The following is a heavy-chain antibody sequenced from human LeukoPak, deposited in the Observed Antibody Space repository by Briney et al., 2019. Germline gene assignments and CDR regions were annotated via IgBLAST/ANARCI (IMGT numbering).Heavy chain of an antibody. V-gene: IGHV4-59*01. CDR3: ARESSGTEFDP. J-gene: IGHJ5*02. Sequence: PSETLSLTCAVYGGSFSGYYWSWIRQPPGKGLEWIGYIYYSGSTNYNPSLKSRVTISVDTSKNQFSLKLSSVTAADTAVYYCARESSGTEFDPWGQGTLVTVSS. D-gene: IGHD3/OR15-3a*01. CDR1: GGSFSGYY. CDR2: IYYSGST.